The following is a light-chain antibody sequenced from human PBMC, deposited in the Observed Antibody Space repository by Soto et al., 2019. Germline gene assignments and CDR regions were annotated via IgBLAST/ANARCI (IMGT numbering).Light chain of an antibody. V-gene: IGKV3-20*01. CDR3: QQYGGSVQT. J-gene: IGKJ1*01. Sequence: EIVLTQSPGTLSLSPGERATLSCGASQSVTSNYLAWYQQKPGQAPRLLIFGASIRVTGIPDRFIGSGSGTDFTLTISRLEPEDFAVYYCQQYGGSVQTFGQGTKVDIK. CDR1: QSVTSNY. CDR2: GAS.